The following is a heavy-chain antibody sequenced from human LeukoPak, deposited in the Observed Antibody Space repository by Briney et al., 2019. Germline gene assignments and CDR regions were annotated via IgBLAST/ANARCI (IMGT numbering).Heavy chain of an antibody. J-gene: IGHJ3*02. V-gene: IGHV1-8*03. Sequence: ASVKVSCKASGYTFTSYDINWVRQATGQGLEWMVWMNPNSGNTGYAQKFQGRVTITRNTSISTAYMELSSLRSEDTAVYYCATQPTYQPLLYGAFDIWGQGTMVTVSS. CDR1: GYTFTSYD. CDR2: MNPNSGNT. CDR3: ATQPTYQPLLYGAFDI. D-gene: IGHD2-2*02.